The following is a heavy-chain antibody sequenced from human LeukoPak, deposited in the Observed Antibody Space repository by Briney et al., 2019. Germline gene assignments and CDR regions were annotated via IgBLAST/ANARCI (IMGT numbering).Heavy chain of an antibody. V-gene: IGHV3-23*01. J-gene: IGHJ4*02. CDR1: GFTFSSYA. D-gene: IGHD3-22*01. CDR2: ISGSGGST. CDR3: AREENYYDSSGYERYYFDY. Sequence: GSLRLSCAASGFTFSSYAMSWVRQAPGKGLEWVSAISGSGGSTYYADSVKGRFTISRDNSKNTLYLQMNSLRAEDTAVYYCAREENYYDSSGYERYYFDYWGQGTLVTVSS.